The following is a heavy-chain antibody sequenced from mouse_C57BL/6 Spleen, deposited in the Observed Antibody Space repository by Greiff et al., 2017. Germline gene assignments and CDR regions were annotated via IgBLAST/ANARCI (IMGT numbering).Heavy chain of an antibody. CDR2: IWSGGST. J-gene: IGHJ1*03. D-gene: IGHD1-1*01. V-gene: IGHV2-2*01. Sequence: VQLQQSGPGLVQPSQSLSITCTVSGFSLTSYGVHWVRQSPGKGLEWLGVIWSGGSTDYNAAFISRLSISKDNSKSQVFFKMNSLQADDTAIYYCARHYYGSSSYWYFDVWGTGTTVTVSS. CDR3: ARHYYGSSSYWYFDV. CDR1: GFSLTSYG.